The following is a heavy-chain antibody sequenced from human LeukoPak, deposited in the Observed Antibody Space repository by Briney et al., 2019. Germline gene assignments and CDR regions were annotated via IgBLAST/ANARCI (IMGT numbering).Heavy chain of an antibody. CDR2: IYYSGST. Sequence: SETLSLTCTVSGGSISSYYWRWIRQPPGKGLEWIGYIYYSGSTNYNPSLKSRVTISVDTSKNQFSLKLSSVTAADTAVYYCARGGPTVTYFDYWGQGTLVTVSS. D-gene: IGHD4-17*01. CDR3: ARGGPTVTYFDY. J-gene: IGHJ4*02. CDR1: GGSISSYY. V-gene: IGHV4-59*01.